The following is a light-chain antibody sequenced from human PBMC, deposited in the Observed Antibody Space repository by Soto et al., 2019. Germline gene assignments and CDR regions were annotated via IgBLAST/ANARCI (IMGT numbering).Light chain of an antibody. V-gene: IGLV1-44*01. Sequence: QSVLTQPRSASGTPGQSVTISCSGRSSNIGSNTVDWHRQLPGTAPKLLIYHNDQRPSGVPDRFSGSKSGTSASLAISGLQSEDEADFFCAAWDDSLNVYVFGTGTKVTVL. CDR3: AAWDDSLNVYV. CDR2: HND. J-gene: IGLJ1*01. CDR1: SSNIGSNT.